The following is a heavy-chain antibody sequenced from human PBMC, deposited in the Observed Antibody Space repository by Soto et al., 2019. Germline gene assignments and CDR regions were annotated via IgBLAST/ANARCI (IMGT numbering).Heavy chain of an antibody. D-gene: IGHD2-21*02. CDR1: GFTFSSYA. V-gene: IGHV3-30-3*01. J-gene: IGHJ4*02. CDR3: ARVGRLSVFDY. Sequence: PGGSLRLSCAASGFTFSSYAMHWVRQAPGKGLEWVAVISYDGSNKYYADSVKGRFTISRDNSKNTLYLQMNSLRAEDTAVYYCARVGRLSVFDYWGERTLVTVTS. CDR2: ISYDGSNK.